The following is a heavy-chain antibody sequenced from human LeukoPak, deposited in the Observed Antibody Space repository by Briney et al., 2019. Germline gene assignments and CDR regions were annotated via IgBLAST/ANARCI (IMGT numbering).Heavy chain of an antibody. Sequence: QSGGSLRLSCAASGFTFSSYAMSWVRQAPGKGLEWVSAISGSGGSTYYADSVKGRFTISRDNSKNTLYLQMNGLRAEDTAVYYCAKKMTTVITFDYWGQGTLVTVSS. D-gene: IGHD4-17*01. CDR2: ISGSGGST. CDR1: GFTFSSYA. V-gene: IGHV3-23*01. CDR3: AKKMTTVITFDY. J-gene: IGHJ4*02.